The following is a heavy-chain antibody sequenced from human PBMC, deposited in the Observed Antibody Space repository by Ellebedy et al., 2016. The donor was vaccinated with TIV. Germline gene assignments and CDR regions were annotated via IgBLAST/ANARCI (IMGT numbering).Heavy chain of an antibody. V-gene: IGHV1-18*01. D-gene: IGHD5-12*01. CDR2: ISTYNGNT. Sequence: AASVKVSCKASGYTFTNYGISWVRQAPGQGLEWMAWISTYNGNTNYAQKFQGRVIMTTDTSTTTAYMELRSLRSDDTAVYYCATMRDIVTADVFDLWGQGTMVTVSS. CDR1: GYTFTNYG. J-gene: IGHJ3*01. CDR3: ATMRDIVTADVFDL.